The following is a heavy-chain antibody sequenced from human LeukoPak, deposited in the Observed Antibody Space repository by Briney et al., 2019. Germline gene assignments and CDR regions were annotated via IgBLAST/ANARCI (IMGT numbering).Heavy chain of an antibody. CDR3: AREAYCTNGVCYTAAFDI. CDR2: IIPIFGTA. J-gene: IGHJ3*02. D-gene: IGHD2-8*01. Sequence: ASVKASCKASGGTFSSYAISWVRQAPGQGLEWMGGIIPIFGTANYAQKFQGRVTITTDESTSTAYMELSSLRSEDTAVYYCAREAYCTNGVCYTAAFDIWGQGTMVTVSS. CDR1: GGTFSSYA. V-gene: IGHV1-69*05.